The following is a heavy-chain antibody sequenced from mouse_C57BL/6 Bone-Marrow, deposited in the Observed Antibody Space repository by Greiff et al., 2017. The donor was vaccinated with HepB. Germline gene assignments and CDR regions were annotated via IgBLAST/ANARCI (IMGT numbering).Heavy chain of an antibody. J-gene: IGHJ3*01. CDR2: ISNGGGST. CDR3: ASRIYYDYDGFAY. CDR1: GFTFSDYY. V-gene: IGHV5-12*01. D-gene: IGHD2-4*01. Sequence: EVQRVESGGGLVQPGGSLKLSCAASGFTFSDYYMYWVRQTPEKRLEWVAYISNGGGSTYYPDTVKGRFTISRDNAKNTLYLQMSRLKSEDTAMYYCASRIYYDYDGFAYWGQGTLVTVSA.